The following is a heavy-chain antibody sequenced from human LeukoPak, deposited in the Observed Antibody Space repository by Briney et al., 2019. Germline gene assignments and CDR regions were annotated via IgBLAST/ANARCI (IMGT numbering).Heavy chain of an antibody. V-gene: IGHV3-74*01. J-gene: IGHJ4*02. CDR3: ARFIARQWREPGVADY. CDR2: INSDRSST. CDR1: GFTFSSYE. Sequence: GGSLRLSCAASGFTFSSYEMNWVRQAPGKGLVWVSRINSDRSSTSYADSVKGRFTISRDNAKNTLYLQMNSLRAEDTAVYYCARFIARQWREPGVADYWGQGTLVTVSS. D-gene: IGHD6-19*01.